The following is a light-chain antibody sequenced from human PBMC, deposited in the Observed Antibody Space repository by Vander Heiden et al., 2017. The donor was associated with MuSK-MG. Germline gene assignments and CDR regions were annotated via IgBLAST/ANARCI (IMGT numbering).Light chain of an antibody. Sequence: QSVLTQPPSASGTPGQRVTISCSGSSSNIGNNPVKWYQQLPGTATNLLIFNTNERPSGAPARFSGSKSGTSSSLAISGLQSEDAADYFCAGCDDSLNGRDVFGTGTKVTVL. V-gene: IGLV1-44*01. CDR2: NTN. CDR3: AGCDDSLNGRDV. J-gene: IGLJ1*01. CDR1: SSNIGNNP.